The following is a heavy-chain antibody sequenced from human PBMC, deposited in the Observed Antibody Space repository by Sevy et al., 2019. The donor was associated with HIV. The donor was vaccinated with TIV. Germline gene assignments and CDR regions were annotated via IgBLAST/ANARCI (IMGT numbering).Heavy chain of an antibody. CDR1: GFTLSSYW. CDR2: INSDGSST. V-gene: IGHV3-74*01. CDR3: ARDKFIGSGYYHDYYYYYGMDV. D-gene: IGHD3-3*01. J-gene: IGHJ6*02. Sequence: GGSLRLSCTASGFTLSSYWMHWVRQAPGKGLVWVSRINSDGSSTSYANSVKGRFTISRDNAKNTLYLQMNSLRAEDTAVYYCARDKFIGSGYYHDYYYYYGMDVWGQGTTVTVSS.